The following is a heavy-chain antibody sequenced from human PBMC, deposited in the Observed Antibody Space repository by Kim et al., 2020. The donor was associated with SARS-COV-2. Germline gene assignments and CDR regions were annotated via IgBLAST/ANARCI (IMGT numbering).Heavy chain of an antibody. CDR3: ARDRVIAAAGTPPYYYYGMDV. CDR1: GYTFTSYY. V-gene: IGHV1-46*01. D-gene: IGHD6-13*01. Sequence: ASVKVSCKASGYTFTSYYMHWVRQAPGQGLEWMGIINPSGGSTSYAQKFQGRVTMTRDTSTSTVYMELSSLRSEDTAVYYCARDRVIAAAGTPPYYYYGMDVWGQGTTVTVSS. J-gene: IGHJ6*02. CDR2: INPSGGST.